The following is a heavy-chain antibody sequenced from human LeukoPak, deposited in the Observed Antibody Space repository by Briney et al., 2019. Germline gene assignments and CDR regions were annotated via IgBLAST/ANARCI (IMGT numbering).Heavy chain of an antibody. V-gene: IGHV4-39*01. CDR1: GGSISSSSHY. D-gene: IGHD6-19*01. CDR3: ARHQWLGPFDS. Sequence: SETLSLTCTVFGGSISSSSHYWGWIRQPPGEGLEWIGSIYFSGSTYYSPSLKSRVTISVDPSTNQFSLKLSSVTAADTAVYYCARHQWLGPFDSWGQGTLVTVSS. CDR2: IYFSGST. J-gene: IGHJ4*02.